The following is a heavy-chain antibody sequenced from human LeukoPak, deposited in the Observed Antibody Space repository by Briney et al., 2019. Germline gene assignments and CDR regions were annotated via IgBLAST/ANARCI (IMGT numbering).Heavy chain of an antibody. CDR2: IYTSGNT. CDR1: GGSISSGSYY. V-gene: IGHV4-61*02. Sequence: SQTLSLTCTVSGGSISSGSYYWSWIRQPAGKGLEWIGRIYTSGNTNYNPSLESRVTISADTSKNQFSLKLSSVTAADTAVYYCARAGDGGWGLVAYLDYWGQGTLVTVSS. CDR3: ARAGDGGWGLVAYLDY. J-gene: IGHJ4*02. D-gene: IGHD3-16*01.